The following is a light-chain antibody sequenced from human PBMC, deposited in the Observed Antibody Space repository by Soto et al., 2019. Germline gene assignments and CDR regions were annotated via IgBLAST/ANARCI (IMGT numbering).Light chain of an antibody. V-gene: IGLV2-14*01. J-gene: IGLJ1*01. Sequence: QSVLTQPASVSGSPGQSITISCPGTSSDVGGYDYVSWYQLHPGKAPKLMVFEVSNRPSGVSYRFSGSKSGNTASLTISGLQAEDEADYFCSSSSISTAYLFGTGTKVTVL. CDR1: SSDVGGYDY. CDR3: SSSSISTAYL. CDR2: EVS.